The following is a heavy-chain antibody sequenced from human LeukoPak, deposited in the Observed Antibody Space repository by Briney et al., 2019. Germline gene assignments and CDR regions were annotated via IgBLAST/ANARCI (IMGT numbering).Heavy chain of an antibody. CDR2: IYYSGST. V-gene: IGHV4-59*11. J-gene: IGHJ4*02. CDR1: GGSISSHY. Sequence: SETLSLTCTVSGGSISSHYWSWIRQPPGKGLEWIGYIYYSGSTNYNPSLKSRATISVDTSKNQFSLKLSSVTAADTAVYYCATGEQAYYFDYWGQGNLVTVSS. CDR3: ATGEQAYYFDY. D-gene: IGHD3-10*01.